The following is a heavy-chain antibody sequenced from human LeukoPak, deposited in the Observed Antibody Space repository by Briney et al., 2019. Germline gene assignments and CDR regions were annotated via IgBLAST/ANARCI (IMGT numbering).Heavy chain of an antibody. J-gene: IGHJ5*02. CDR2: ISGSGGST. Sequence: GGSLRLSCAASGFTFSSYGMSRVRQAPGKGLEWVSIISGSGGSTYYADSVKGRFTISRDNSKNTLYLQMNSLRAEDTAVYYCAKHSSCMLCPGRFDPWGQGTLVTVSS. D-gene: IGHD2-8*01. CDR1: GFTFSSYG. CDR3: AKHSSCMLCPGRFDP. V-gene: IGHV3-23*01.